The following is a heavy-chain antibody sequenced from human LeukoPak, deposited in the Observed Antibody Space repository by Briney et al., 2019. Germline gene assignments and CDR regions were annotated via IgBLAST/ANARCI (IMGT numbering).Heavy chain of an antibody. J-gene: IGHJ4*02. CDR3: ARAHHYYDSSGPWGY. CDR2: ISAYNGNT. V-gene: IGHV1-18*01. D-gene: IGHD3-22*01. CDR1: GYTFTSYG. Sequence: GASVKVSCKASGYTFTSYGISWVRQAPGQGLEWMGWISAYNGNTNYAQKLQGRVTMTTDTSTSTAYMELRSLRSDDTAVYYCARAHHYYDSSGPWGYWGQGTLVTVSS.